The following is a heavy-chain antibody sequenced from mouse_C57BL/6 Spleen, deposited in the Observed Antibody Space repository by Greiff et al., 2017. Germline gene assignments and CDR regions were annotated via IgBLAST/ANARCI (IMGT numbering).Heavy chain of an antibody. J-gene: IGHJ2*01. Sequence: EVKLVESGGGLVKPGGSLKLSCAASGFTFSDYGMHWVRQAPEKGLEWVAYISSGSSTIYYTDTVKGRFTISRDNAKNTLFLQMTSLRSEDTAMYYCAWPYGYDQGYYFDYWGQGTTLTVSS. CDR2: ISSGSSTI. CDR1: GFTFSDYG. CDR3: AWPYGYDQGYYFDY. V-gene: IGHV5-17*01. D-gene: IGHD2-2*01.